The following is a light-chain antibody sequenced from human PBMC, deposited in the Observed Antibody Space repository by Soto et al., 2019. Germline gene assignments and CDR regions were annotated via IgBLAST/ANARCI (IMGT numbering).Light chain of an antibody. CDR1: SGDVGAYDY. CDR3: SSFAGSNNFPYV. Sequence: QSALTQPPSASGPPGQSVPISCPGTSGDVGAYDYVSWYQQHPGKAPKLMIYEINKRPSGVPDRFSGSKSGNTASLTVSGLQAEDEADYYCSSFAGSNNFPYVFGTGTKVTVL. V-gene: IGLV2-8*01. CDR2: EIN. J-gene: IGLJ1*01.